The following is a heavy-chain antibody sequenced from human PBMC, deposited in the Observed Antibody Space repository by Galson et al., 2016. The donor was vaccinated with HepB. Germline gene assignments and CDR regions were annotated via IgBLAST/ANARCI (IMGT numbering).Heavy chain of an antibody. CDR1: GFTFNIYA. D-gene: IGHD2-8*01. J-gene: IGHJ5*01. CDR2: IAGSGAPT. Sequence: SLRLSCAASGFTFNIYAMSWVRQAPGKGLEWVAAIAGSGAPTNCADSVKGRFTISRDNSKNTLYLQMNSLRAEDTAVYYCARDNCINAICYTGWFDSWGQGTLVTVSA. V-gene: IGHV3-23*01. CDR3: ARDNCINAICYTGWFDS.